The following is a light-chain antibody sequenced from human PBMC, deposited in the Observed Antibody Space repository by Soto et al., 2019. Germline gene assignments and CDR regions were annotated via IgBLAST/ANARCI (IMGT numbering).Light chain of an antibody. Sequence: QSALTQPPSASGSPGQSVTISCTGTSSDVGAYKYVSWYQQYPGKAPKLMIYEVTKRPSGVPDRFSGSKSGNTASLPVSGLQAEDDAHSYCTSYVGNDIWVFGGGTKLPVL. CDR1: SSDVGAYKY. J-gene: IGLJ3*02. V-gene: IGLV2-8*01. CDR2: EVT. CDR3: TSYVGNDIWV.